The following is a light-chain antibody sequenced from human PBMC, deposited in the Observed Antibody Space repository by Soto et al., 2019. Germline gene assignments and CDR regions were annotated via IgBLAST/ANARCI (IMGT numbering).Light chain of an antibody. V-gene: IGLV1-40*01. Sequence: QSVLTQPSSVSGGPGQRVTISCTGSSPNIGAGYEVHWYQQLPGTAPKLLIYGNNNRPSGVPDRFSGSKSGTSASLAITGLQAEDEADYYCQSYDSSLSGYVFAIGTKLTVL. J-gene: IGLJ1*01. CDR2: GNN. CDR3: QSYDSSLSGYV. CDR1: SPNIGAGYE.